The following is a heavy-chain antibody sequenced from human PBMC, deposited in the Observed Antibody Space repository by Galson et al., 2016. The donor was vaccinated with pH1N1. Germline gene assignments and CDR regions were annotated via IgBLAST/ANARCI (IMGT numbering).Heavy chain of an antibody. CDR3: ARSAQWLLYSRFDP. D-gene: IGHD6-19*01. CDR1: GGSISSDTYY. V-gene: IGHV4-39*07. Sequence: SETLSLTCTVSGGSISSDTYYRGWIRQPPGKGLEWIGSFHHTDGTYYNPSLKSRVTISVDTSKSQISLTLSSVSAADTAMYYCARSAQWLLYSRFDPWGRGILVTVSS. J-gene: IGHJ5*02. CDR2: FHHTDGT.